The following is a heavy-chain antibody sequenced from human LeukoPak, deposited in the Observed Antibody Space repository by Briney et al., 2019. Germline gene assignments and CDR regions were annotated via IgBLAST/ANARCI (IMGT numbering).Heavy chain of an antibody. J-gene: IGHJ4*02. CDR2: IYASGST. CDR1: GGSISSYY. V-gene: IGHV4-4*09. CDR3: ASLDSSGWYGFDY. Sequence: SETLSLTCTVSGGSISSYYWSWIRQPPGKGLEWIGYIYASGSTNYNPSLKSRVTISVDTSKNQFSLKLSSVTAADTAVYYCASLDSSGWYGFDYWGQGTLVTVSS. D-gene: IGHD6-19*01.